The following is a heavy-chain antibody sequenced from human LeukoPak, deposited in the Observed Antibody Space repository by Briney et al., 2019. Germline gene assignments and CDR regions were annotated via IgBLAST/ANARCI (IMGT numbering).Heavy chain of an antibody. CDR2: ICTSGST. CDR3: ARDSDASSWYGNIDY. CDR1: GGSISSGSYY. Sequence: TLSLTCTVSGGSISSGSYYWSWIRQPAGKGLEWIGRICTSGSTNYNPSLKSRVTISVDTSKNQFSLKLSSVTAADTAVYYCARDSDASSWYGNIDYWGQGTLVTVSS. V-gene: IGHV4-61*02. J-gene: IGHJ4*02. D-gene: IGHD6-13*01.